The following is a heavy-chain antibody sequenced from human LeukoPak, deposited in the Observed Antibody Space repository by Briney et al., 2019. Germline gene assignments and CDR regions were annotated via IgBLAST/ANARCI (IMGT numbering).Heavy chain of an antibody. D-gene: IGHD3-10*01. J-gene: IGHJ6*02. CDR2: ITWDGGST. CDR3: VKEPTVGGMDV. CDR1: GFTFEDYT. V-gene: IGHV3-43*01. Sequence: GGALRLSCAASGFTFEDYTMHWVRQTPGKGLEWVSLITWDGGSTYYTDSVKGRFTVSRDNSKNSLYLQMNSLRTEDTALYYCVKEPTVGGMDVWGRGTTVTVSS.